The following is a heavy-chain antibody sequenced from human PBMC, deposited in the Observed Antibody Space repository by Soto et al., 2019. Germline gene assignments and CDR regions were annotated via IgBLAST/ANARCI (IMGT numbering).Heavy chain of an antibody. D-gene: IGHD4-4*01. J-gene: IGHJ6*03. Sequence: SETLCLTYTVSGGAISSYYWSWIRQPPGKGLEWIGYIYYSGSTNYNPSLKSRVTISVDTSKNQFSLKLSSVTAADTAVYYCARHSGTTVTTVYYYMDVWGKGTTVTVSS. CDR2: IYYSGST. V-gene: IGHV4-59*08. CDR3: ARHSGTTVTTVYYYMDV. CDR1: GGAISSYY.